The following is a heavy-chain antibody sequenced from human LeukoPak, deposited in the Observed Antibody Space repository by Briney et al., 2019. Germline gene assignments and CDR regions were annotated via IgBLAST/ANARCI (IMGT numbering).Heavy chain of an antibody. CDR3: ASRTELLWFGELFCAFDI. CDR1: GFTFRSYA. D-gene: IGHD3-10*01. V-gene: IGHV3-23*01. CDR2: ISNIATI. J-gene: IGHJ3*02. Sequence: GGSLRLSCAASGFTFRSYAMAWVRQAPGKGLEWVSEISNIATINYADSVKGRFTMSRDNSKNTLYLQMNSLRAEDTAVYYCASRTELLWFGELFCAFDIWGQGTMVTVSS.